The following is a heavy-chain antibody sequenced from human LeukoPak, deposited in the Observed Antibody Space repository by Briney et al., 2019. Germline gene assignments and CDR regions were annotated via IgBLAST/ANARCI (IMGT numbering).Heavy chain of an antibody. CDR2: IIPIFGTA. D-gene: IGHD3-9*01. CDR1: GGTFSSYA. V-gene: IGHV1-69*05. J-gene: IGHJ4*02. CDR3: ARSSRFLTGAY. Sequence: ASVKVSCKASGGTFSSYAISWVRQAPGQGLEWMGGIIPIFGTANYAQKFQGRVTMTRDTSTSTVYMELSSLRSEDTAVYYCARSSRFLTGAYWGQGTLVTVSS.